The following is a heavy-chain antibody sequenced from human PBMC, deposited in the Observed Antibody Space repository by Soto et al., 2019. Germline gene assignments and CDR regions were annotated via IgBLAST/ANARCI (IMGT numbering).Heavy chain of an antibody. D-gene: IGHD3-10*01. V-gene: IGHV3-43*01. J-gene: IGHJ4*02. Sequence: EVQLVESGGVVVQPGGSLRLSCAASGFTFDDYTMHWVRQAPGKGLEWVSLISWDGGSTYYADSVKGRFTISRDNSKNSLYLQMNSLRTEDTALYYCAKANYYGSGSYPIDYCGQGTLVTVSS. CDR2: ISWDGGST. CDR1: GFTFDDYT. CDR3: AKANYYGSGSYPIDY.